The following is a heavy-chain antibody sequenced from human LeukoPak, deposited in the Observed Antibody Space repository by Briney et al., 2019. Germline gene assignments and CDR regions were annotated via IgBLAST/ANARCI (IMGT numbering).Heavy chain of an antibody. D-gene: IGHD5-24*01. V-gene: IGHV3-30*03. CDR1: GFTFSSYG. J-gene: IGHJ4*02. CDR2: ISYDGSNK. Sequence: GGSLRLSCAASGFTFSSYGMHWVRQAPGKGLEWVAVISYDGSNKYYADSVKGRFTISRDNSKNTLYLQMNSLRAEDTAVYYCARDRDALIDYWGQGTLVTVSS. CDR3: ARDRDALIDY.